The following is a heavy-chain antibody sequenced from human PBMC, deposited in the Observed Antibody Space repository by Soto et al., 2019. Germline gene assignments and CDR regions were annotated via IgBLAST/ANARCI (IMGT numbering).Heavy chain of an antibody. D-gene: IGHD2-15*01. Sequence: EVQLVESGGGLVKPGGSLRLSCAASGFTFSNAWMNWVRQAPGKGLEWVGRIKSKTDGGTTDYAAPVKGRFTISRDDSKNTLYLQMNSLKPEDTAVYYCTTDRPGYCSGGSCYFGVYFDYWGQGTLVTVSS. CDR2: IKSKTDGGTT. CDR3: TTDRPGYCSGGSCYFGVYFDY. CDR1: GFTFSNAW. J-gene: IGHJ4*02. V-gene: IGHV3-15*07.